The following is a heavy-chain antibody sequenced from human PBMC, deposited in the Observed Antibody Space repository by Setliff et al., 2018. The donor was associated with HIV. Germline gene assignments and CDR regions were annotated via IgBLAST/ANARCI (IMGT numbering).Heavy chain of an antibody. CDR1: GGTFSSYA. D-gene: IGHD6-13*01. Sequence: ASVKVSCKASGGTFSSYAISWVRQAPGQGLEWMGGIIPIFGTANYAQKFQGRVTITTDESTSTAYMELSSLRSEDTAVYYCASSWSRVPYYGMDVWGQGTTVTVSS. V-gene: IGHV1-69*05. CDR2: IIPIFGTA. CDR3: ASSWSRVPYYGMDV. J-gene: IGHJ6*02.